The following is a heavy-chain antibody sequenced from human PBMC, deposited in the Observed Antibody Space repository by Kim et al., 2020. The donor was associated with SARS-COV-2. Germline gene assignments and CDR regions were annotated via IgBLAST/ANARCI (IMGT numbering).Heavy chain of an antibody. CDR1: GGSISSYY. CDR2: IYYSGST. V-gene: IGHV4-59*01. J-gene: IGHJ6*02. CDR3: ARGSAYYGMDV. Sequence: SETLSLTCTVSGGSISSYYWSWIRQPPGKGLEWIGYIYYSGSTNYNPSLKSRVTISVDTSKNQFSLKLSSVTAADTAVYYCARGSAYYGMDVWGQGTTVTVSS.